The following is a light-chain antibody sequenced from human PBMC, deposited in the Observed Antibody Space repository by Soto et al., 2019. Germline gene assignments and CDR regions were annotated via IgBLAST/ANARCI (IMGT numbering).Light chain of an antibody. CDR2: EVS. CDR3: CSHAGSSTFV. V-gene: IGLV2-23*02. CDR1: SSDVGSYNL. J-gene: IGLJ1*01. Sequence: QSALTQPAPVSGSPGQSITISCTGTSSDVGSYNLVSWYQQHPGKAPKLMIYEVSKRPSRVSNRFSGSKSGNTASLTISGLQAEDEADYYCCSHAGSSTFVFGSGTKVTVL.